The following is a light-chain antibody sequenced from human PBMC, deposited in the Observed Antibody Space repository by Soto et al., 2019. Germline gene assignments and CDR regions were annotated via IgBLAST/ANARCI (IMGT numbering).Light chain of an antibody. CDR1: QSVSSY. J-gene: IGKJ5*01. CDR3: QQRSKWPPEVT. V-gene: IGKV3-11*01. Sequence: EIVLTQSPATLSLSPGERATLSFRASQSVSSYLAWYQQKPGQAPRLLIYDASNRATGIAGRFSGSGSGTDFTLTISSLEPEDFAVYYCQQRSKWPPEVTFGQGTLLESK. CDR2: DAS.